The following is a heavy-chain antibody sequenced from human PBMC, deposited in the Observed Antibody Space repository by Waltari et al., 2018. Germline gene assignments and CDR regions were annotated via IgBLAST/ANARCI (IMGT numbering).Heavy chain of an antibody. CDR2: VIPIFGTA. J-gene: IGHJ4*02. CDR3: ASSFVEMATMRLIDY. CDR1: GGTFSSYA. V-gene: IGHV1-69*01. D-gene: IGHD2-15*01. Sequence: QVQLVQSGAEVKKPGSSVKVSCKASGGTFSSYAISWVRQAPGQGLEWMGGVIPIFGTANYEQKLQGRVTSTADEATSTASMELSSLRAEDTAVYYCASSFVEMATMRLIDYWVQGTLVTVSS.